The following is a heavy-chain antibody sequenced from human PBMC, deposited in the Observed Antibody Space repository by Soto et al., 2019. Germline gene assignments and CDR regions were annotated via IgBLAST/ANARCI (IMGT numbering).Heavy chain of an antibody. V-gene: IGHV1-69*02. CDR3: ASGYYDSEYFQH. J-gene: IGHJ1*01. D-gene: IGHD3-22*01. CDR2: IIPILGIA. Sequence: QVQLVQSGAEVKKPGSSVKVSCKASGGTFSGYTISWVRQAPGQGLEWMGRIIPILGIANYAQKFQGRVTITADKSTSTAYMELSSLRSEDTAVYYCASGYYDSEYFQHWGQGTLVTVSS. CDR1: GGTFSGYT.